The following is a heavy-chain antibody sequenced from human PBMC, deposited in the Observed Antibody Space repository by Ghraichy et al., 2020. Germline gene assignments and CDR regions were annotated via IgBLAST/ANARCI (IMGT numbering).Heavy chain of an antibody. V-gene: IGHV3-23*01. Sequence: GSLRLSCAASGFTFSSYAMSWVRQAPGKGLEWVSVISGSGSSTYYADSVKGRFTISRDNSKNTLYLQMNGLRAGDAAVYYCAKDRDIVVTVAALFHYWGQGTLVTVSS. CDR2: ISGSGSST. CDR3: AKDRDIVVTVAALFHY. CDR1: GFTFSSYA. D-gene: IGHD2-15*01. J-gene: IGHJ4*02.